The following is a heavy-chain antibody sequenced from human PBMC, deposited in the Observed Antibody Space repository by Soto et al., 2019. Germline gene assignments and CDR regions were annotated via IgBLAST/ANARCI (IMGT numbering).Heavy chain of an antibody. J-gene: IGHJ4*02. CDR1: GFTFSSYA. CDR3: ARRATGSGWYVDY. D-gene: IGHD6-19*01. CDR2: ISYDGSNK. Sequence: GGSLRLSCAASGFTFSSYAMHWVRQAPGKGLEWVAVISYDGSNKYYADSVKGRFTISRDNSKNTLYLQMNSLRAEDTAVYYCARRATGSGWYVDYWGQGTLVTVSS. V-gene: IGHV3-30-3*01.